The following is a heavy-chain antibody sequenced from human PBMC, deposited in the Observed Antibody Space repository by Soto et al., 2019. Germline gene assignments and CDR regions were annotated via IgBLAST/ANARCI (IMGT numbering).Heavy chain of an antibody. Sequence: SETLSLTCTVSGGSISSYYWSWIRQPPGKGLEWIGYIYYSGSTNYNPSLKSRVTISVDTSKNQFSLKLSSVTAADTAVYYCARDPSIAARMSWFDPWGQGTLVTVSS. J-gene: IGHJ5*02. CDR1: GGSISSYY. CDR3: ARDPSIAARMSWFDP. CDR2: IYYSGST. D-gene: IGHD6-6*01. V-gene: IGHV4-59*01.